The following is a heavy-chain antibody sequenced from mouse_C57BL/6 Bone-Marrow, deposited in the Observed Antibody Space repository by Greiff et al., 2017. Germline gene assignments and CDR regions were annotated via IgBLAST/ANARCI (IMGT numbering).Heavy chain of an antibody. V-gene: IGHV1-55*01. D-gene: IGHD1-1*01. CDR3: ARSKGFGYYYLYWYFDV. J-gene: IGHJ1*03. CDR2: IYPGSGST. CDR1: GYTFTSYW. Sequence: QVQLKQPGAELVKPGASVKMSCKASGYTFTSYWITWVKQRPGQGLEWIGDIYPGSGSTNYNEKFKSKATLTVDTSSSTAYMQLSSLTSEDSAVYYCARSKGFGYYYLYWYFDVWGTGTTVTVSS.